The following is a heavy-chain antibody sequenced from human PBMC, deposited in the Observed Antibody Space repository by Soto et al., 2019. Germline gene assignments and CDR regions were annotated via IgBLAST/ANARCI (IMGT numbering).Heavy chain of an antibody. CDR3: ARVSGWYFLDY. CDR1: GYTFTSYA. Sequence: QVQLVQSGAEEKKPGASVKVSCKVSGYTFTSYAMHWVRQAPGQRLEWMGWINAGNGNTKYSQKFQGRVTITRDTSASTVYMELSSLRSEDTAVYYCARVSGWYFLDYWGQGTLVTVSS. J-gene: IGHJ4*02. D-gene: IGHD6-19*01. V-gene: IGHV1-3*05. CDR2: INAGNGNT.